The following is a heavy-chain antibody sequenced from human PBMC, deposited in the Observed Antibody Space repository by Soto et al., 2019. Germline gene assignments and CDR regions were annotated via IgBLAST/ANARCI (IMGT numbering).Heavy chain of an antibody. Sequence: EVQLVESGGGLVQPGGSLRLSWAASGFTFSSYVISWVRQAPGKGLEWVSGISGSGDNTYYADFVKGRFTISREDSKNTLVLQMNSLRAEDTALYFCAKEMGDYYDSSGSWFDPSGQGTLVTVSS. J-gene: IGHJ5*02. CDR1: GFTFSSYV. D-gene: IGHD3-22*01. V-gene: IGHV3-23*04. CDR3: AKEMGDYYDSSGSWFDP. CDR2: ISGSGDNT.